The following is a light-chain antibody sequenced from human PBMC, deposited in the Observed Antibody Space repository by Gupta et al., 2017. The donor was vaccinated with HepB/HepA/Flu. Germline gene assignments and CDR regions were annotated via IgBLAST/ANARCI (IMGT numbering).Light chain of an antibody. CDR3: ADWDDSLNSWI. CDR1: SSNIGRNF. V-gene: IGLV1-47*01. J-gene: IGLJ2*01. CDR2: KNN. Sequence: QSVLNQPPSASRTPGQRVTISCSGRSSNIGRNFVSWSQQLPVTDPKLLSYKNNQRPSGVPDRVSGSKSGTSASLSISGLRSEDEADYFCADWDDSLNSWIVGGGTKRTVL.